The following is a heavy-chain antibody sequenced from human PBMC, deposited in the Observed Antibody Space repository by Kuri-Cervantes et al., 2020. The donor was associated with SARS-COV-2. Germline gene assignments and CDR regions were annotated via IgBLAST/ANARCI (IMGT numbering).Heavy chain of an antibody. J-gene: IGHJ5*02. D-gene: IGHD1-26*01. CDR2: ISSSSSYI. Sequence: GGSLRLSCAASGFTVSSNYMSWVRQAPGKGLEWVSSISSSSSYIYYADSVKGRFTISRDNAKNSLYLQMNSLRAEDTAVYYCARDLGGSFNPEGFDPWGQGTLVTVSS. CDR3: ARDLGGSFNPEGFDP. CDR1: GFTVSSNY. V-gene: IGHV3-21*01.